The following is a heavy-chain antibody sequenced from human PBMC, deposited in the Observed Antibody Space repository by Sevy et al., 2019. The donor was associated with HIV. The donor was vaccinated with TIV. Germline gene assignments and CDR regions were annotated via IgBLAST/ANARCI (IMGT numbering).Heavy chain of an antibody. J-gene: IGHJ6*02. CDR2: ISSSSSYI. D-gene: IGHD3-3*01. V-gene: IGHV3-21*01. CDR1: GFTFSSYS. Sequence: GGSLRLSCAASGFTFSSYSMNWVRQAPGKGLEWVSSISSSSSYIYYADSVKGRFTISRDNAKNSLYLQMNSLRAEDTAVYYCAGDPRRFLGYGMDVWGQGTTVTVSS. CDR3: AGDPRRFLGYGMDV.